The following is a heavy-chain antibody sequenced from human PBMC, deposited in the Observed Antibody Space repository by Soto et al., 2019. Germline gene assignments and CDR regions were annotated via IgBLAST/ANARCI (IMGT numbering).Heavy chain of an antibody. CDR1: GYTLTELS. J-gene: IGHJ2*01. Sequence: ASVKVSCKVSGYTLTELSMHWVRQAPGKGLEWMGGFDPEDGETIYAQKFQGRVTMTEDTSTDTAYMELSSLRSEDTAVYYCATVKGYXSGGSCPRANFDWYFDLWGRGTLVTVSS. V-gene: IGHV1-24*01. CDR2: FDPEDGET. CDR3: ATVKGYXSGGSCPRANFDWYFDL. D-gene: IGHD2-15*01.